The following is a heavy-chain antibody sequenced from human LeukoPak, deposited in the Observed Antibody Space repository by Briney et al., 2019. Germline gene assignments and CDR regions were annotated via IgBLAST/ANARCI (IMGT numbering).Heavy chain of an antibody. Sequence: GGSLRLSCAASGFTFSSYWMSWVRQAPGKGLEWVANIKQDGSEKYYVDSVKGRFTISRDNAKNSPYLQMNSLRAEDTAVYYCARQWLGYYFDYWGQGTLVTVSS. CDR1: GFTFSSYW. V-gene: IGHV3-7*01. D-gene: IGHD6-19*01. CDR2: IKQDGSEK. CDR3: ARQWLGYYFDY. J-gene: IGHJ4*02.